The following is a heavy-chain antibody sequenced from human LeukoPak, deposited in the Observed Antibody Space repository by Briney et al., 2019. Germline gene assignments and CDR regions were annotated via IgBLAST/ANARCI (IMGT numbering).Heavy chain of an antibody. CDR1: GFTFSTYA. Sequence: GGSLRLSCAASGFTFSTYAMSWVRQAPGKGLEWVSLIYSGGTTYYADSVKGRFTISRDNSKNTVHLQMNNLRAEDTAMYFCARRLYIVRGAFDIWGQGTMVTVSS. CDR2: IYSGGTT. V-gene: IGHV3-53*01. D-gene: IGHD2/OR15-2a*01. CDR3: ARRLYIVRGAFDI. J-gene: IGHJ3*02.